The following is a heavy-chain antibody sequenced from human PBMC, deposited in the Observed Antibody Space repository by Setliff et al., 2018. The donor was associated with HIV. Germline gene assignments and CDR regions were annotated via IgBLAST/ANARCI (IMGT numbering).Heavy chain of an antibody. CDR3: ARSGRASPYWFDY. V-gene: IGHV4-31*03. CDR1: GGSINNDIYF. J-gene: IGHJ4*02. CDR2: IYSSGNT. D-gene: IGHD2-15*01. Sequence: SETLSLTCSVSGGSINNDIYFWTWIRQHQGKGLEWIGYIYSSGNTYYHPSLKSRFTISVDTSKNQFSLRLTSVTDADTARYFCARSGRASPYWFDYWGQGILVTVSS.